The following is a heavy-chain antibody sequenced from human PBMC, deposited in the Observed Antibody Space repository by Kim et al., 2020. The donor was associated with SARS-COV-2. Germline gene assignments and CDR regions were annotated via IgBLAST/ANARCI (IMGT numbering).Heavy chain of an antibody. D-gene: IGHD6-13*01. Sequence: SVKVSCKASGGTFSSYAISWVRQAPGQGLEWMGGIIPIFGTANYAQKFQGRVTITADESTSTAYMELSSLRSEDTAVYYCARALVAAAGIGGWFDPWGQGTLVTVSS. CDR3: ARALVAAAGIGGWFDP. CDR2: IIPIFGTA. J-gene: IGHJ5*02. CDR1: GGTFSSYA. V-gene: IGHV1-69*13.